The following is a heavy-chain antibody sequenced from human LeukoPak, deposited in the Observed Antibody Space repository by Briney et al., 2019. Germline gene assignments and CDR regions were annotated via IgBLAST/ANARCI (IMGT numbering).Heavy chain of an antibody. Sequence: SETLSLTYTVSGGSISSYYWSWIRQPPGKGLEWIGCLYNTGSTNYSPSLKSRVTISVDTSKNQFSLKLSSVTAADTAVYYCARAPYGAGSKPYYFDYWGQGTLVTVSS. J-gene: IGHJ4*02. V-gene: IGHV4-59*01. CDR2: LYNTGST. D-gene: IGHD3-10*01. CDR3: ARAPYGAGSKPYYFDY. CDR1: GGSISSYY.